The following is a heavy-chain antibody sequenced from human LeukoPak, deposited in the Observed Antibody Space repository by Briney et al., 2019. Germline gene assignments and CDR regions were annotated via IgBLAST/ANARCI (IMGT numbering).Heavy chain of an antibody. CDR2: MNPNSGNT. CDR3: ARALGSDGYSYGYRDY. D-gene: IGHD5-18*01. J-gene: IGHJ4*02. Sequence: ASVKVSCKASGYTFTSYDINWVRQATGQGLEWMGWMNPNSGNTGYAQKFQGRVTMTRNTSISTAYMGLSSLRSEDTAVYYCARALGSDGYSYGYRDYWGQGTLVTVSS. V-gene: IGHV1-8*01. CDR1: GYTFTSYD.